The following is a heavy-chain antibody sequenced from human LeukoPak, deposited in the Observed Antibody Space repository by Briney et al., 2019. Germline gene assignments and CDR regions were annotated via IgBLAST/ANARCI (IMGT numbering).Heavy chain of an antibody. CDR3: ARGHVGQLWFVPGVAFDI. CDR2: IYYSGST. V-gene: IGHV4-59*01. D-gene: IGHD5-18*01. J-gene: IGHJ3*02. CDR1: GGSISSYY. Sequence: PSETLSLTCTVSGGSISSYYWSWIRQPPGKGLEWIGYIYYSGSTNYNPSLKSRVTISVDTSKNQFSLKPSSVAAADTAVYYCARGHVGQLWFVPGVAFDIWGQGTMVTVSS.